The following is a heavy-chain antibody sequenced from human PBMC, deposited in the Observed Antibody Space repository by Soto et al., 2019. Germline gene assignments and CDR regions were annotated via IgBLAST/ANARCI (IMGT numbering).Heavy chain of an antibody. CDR1: GGTFSSYT. D-gene: IGHD3-10*01. Sequence: SVKVSCKASGGTFSSYTISWVRQAPGQGLEWMGRIIPILGIANYAQKFQGRVTITADKSTSTAYMELSSLRSEDTAVYYCARAGYGSDPRGWLAPWGKGTLVTVSS. J-gene: IGHJ5*02. CDR2: IIPILGIA. CDR3: ARAGYGSDPRGWLAP. V-gene: IGHV1-69*02.